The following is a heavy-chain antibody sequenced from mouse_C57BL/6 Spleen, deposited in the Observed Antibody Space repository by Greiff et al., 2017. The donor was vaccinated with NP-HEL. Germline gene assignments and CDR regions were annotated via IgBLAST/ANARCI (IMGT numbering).Heavy chain of an antibody. Sequence: EVHLVESGGGLVQPGGSLSLSCAASGFTFTDYYMSWVRQPPGKALEWLGFIRNKANGYTTEYSASVKDRFTISRDNSQSILYLQMNALRAEDSATYYCARYIGGTGYFDYWGQGTTLTVSS. CDR1: GFTFTDYY. D-gene: IGHD3-3*01. CDR3: ARYIGGTGYFDY. V-gene: IGHV7-3*01. J-gene: IGHJ2*01. CDR2: IRNKANGYTT.